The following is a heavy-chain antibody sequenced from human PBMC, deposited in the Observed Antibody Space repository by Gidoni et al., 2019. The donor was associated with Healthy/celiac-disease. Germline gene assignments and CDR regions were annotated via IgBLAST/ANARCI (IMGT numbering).Heavy chain of an antibody. CDR2: IYHSGST. Sequence: QVQLQETGPGLVKPQGTVSLTCAVPGGSISSSNWWSWDRQPPGKGLEWLGEIYHSGSTTYNPSLKSRVTISVDKSKNQFSLKLSSVASADTAVYYCASFYYGDYADYWGQGTLVTVAS. J-gene: IGHJ4*02. V-gene: IGHV4-4*03. CDR1: GGSISSSNW. CDR3: ASFYYGDYADY. D-gene: IGHD4-17*01.